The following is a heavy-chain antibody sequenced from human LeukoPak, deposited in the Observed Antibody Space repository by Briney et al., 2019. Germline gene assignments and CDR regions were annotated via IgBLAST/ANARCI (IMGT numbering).Heavy chain of an antibody. Sequence: GGSLRLSCAASGFTFSSYAMSWVRQAPGKGLEWVSAISGSGGSTYYADSVKGRFTISRDNSKNTLYLQMNSLRAEDTAVYYCATSHPGVPAAMLVYWGQGTLVTVSS. J-gene: IGHJ4*02. D-gene: IGHD2-2*01. CDR2: ISGSGGST. CDR3: ATSHPGVPAAMLVY. CDR1: GFTFSSYA. V-gene: IGHV3-23*01.